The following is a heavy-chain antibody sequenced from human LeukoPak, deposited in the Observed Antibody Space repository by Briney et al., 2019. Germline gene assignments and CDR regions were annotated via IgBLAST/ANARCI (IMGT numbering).Heavy chain of an antibody. CDR3: ARDSSGYYPFDY. D-gene: IGHD3-22*01. CDR2: IYSGGST. J-gene: IGHJ4*02. CDR1: GFTVGSNY. Sequence: GGSLRLSCAASGFTVGSNYMSWVRQAPGKGLEWVSVIYSGGSTYYADSVKGRFTISRDNSKNTLYLQMNSLRAEDTAVYYCARDSSGYYPFDYWGQGTLVTVSS. V-gene: IGHV3-53*01.